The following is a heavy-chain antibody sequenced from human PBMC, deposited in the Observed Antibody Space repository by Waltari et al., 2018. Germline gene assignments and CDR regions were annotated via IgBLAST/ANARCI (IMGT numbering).Heavy chain of an antibody. Sequence: QVQLQQWGAGLLQPAETLSLTCAVYGGAFSGYYWRWIRQPPGEGLGWIGEINPSGSTNYIPSLKSRVTISVDTSKNQFSLKRSSVTVSDTAVYYCARGRSMITFGGVIARPGQAWLWWGQGTLFTVSS. D-gene: IGHD3-16*02. CDR1: GGAFSGYY. CDR2: INPSGST. J-gene: IGHJ4*02. CDR3: ARGRSMITFGGVIARPGQAWLW. V-gene: IGHV4-34*01.